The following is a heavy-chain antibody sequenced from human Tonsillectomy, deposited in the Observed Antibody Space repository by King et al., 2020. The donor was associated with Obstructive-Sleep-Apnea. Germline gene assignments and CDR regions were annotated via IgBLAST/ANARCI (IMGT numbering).Heavy chain of an antibody. Sequence: VQLVESGGGVVQPGRSLRLSWTASGFTFSRYGMQWVRQAPGKGLEWVAVLSYDGSNKSVSESVKGRFTNFRDNSKKQLYLQMNSLIAEDAAVYYCAKDMIPAGKFSFFDYWRQGTLVTVSP. J-gene: IGHJ4*02. D-gene: IGHD2-2*01. CDR3: AKDMIPAGKFSFFDY. CDR2: LSYDGSNK. CDR1: GFTFSRYG. V-gene: IGHV3-30*18.